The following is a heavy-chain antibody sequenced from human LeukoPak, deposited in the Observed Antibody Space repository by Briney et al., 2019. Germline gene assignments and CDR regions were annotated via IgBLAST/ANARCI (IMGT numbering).Heavy chain of an antibody. CDR3: TRPGGGVTKSY. CDR2: IRSTANGYAT. Sequence: GGSLRLSCAASGFTFSGSALHWVRQASGKGLEWVGRIRSTANGYATAYAASVKGRFTISRDDSKNTAYLQMDSLKTEDTAVYYCTRPGGGVTKSYWGQGTLVTVSS. D-gene: IGHD3-16*01. J-gene: IGHJ4*02. V-gene: IGHV3-73*01. CDR1: GFTFSGSA.